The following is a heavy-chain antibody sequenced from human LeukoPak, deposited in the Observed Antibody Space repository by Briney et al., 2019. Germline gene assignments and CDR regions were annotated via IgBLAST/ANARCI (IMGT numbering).Heavy chain of an antibody. CDR2: LYTGGGT. CDR3: AKDSMIVVVITAREGFDY. J-gene: IGHJ4*02. CDR1: GFSVRTTY. V-gene: IGHV3-53*01. Sequence: GGSLRLSCAASGFSVRTTYMSWVRQAPGKGLEWVSVLYTGGGTDHADSVKGRFTISRDNSKNTLSLQMNSLRAEDTAVYYCAKDSMIVVVITAREGFDYWGQGTLVTVSS. D-gene: IGHD3-22*01.